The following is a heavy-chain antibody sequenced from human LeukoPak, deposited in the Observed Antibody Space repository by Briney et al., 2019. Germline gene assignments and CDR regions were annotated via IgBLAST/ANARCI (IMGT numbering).Heavy chain of an antibody. CDR3: AKQPYYYDSSGLNWFDP. J-gene: IGHJ5*02. CDR2: ITGSGGNR. Sequence: GGSLRPSCAASGFIFSSNAMSWVRQAPGKGLEWVSGITGSGGNRYYADSVKGRFTISRDNSKNTLYLQMNSLRAEDTAVYYCAKQPYYYDSSGLNWFDPWGQGTLVTVSS. CDR1: GFIFSSNA. D-gene: IGHD3-22*01. V-gene: IGHV3-23*01.